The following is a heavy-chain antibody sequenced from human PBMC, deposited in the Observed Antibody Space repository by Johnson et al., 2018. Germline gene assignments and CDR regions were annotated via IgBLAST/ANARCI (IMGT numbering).Heavy chain of an antibody. J-gene: IGHJ6*03. V-gene: IGHV3-30*18. D-gene: IGHD4-17*01. CDR2: ISYDGNNK. Sequence: QVQLVESGGGLVQPGGSLRLSCAASGFTFSSYAMHWVRQAPGKGLEWVAVISYDGNNKYYADSVRGRFTISRDNSKNTLYLQMNSLRAEDTAVYYCAKNGDLVDYYYYMDVWGNGTTVTVSS. CDR3: AKNGDLVDYYYYMDV. CDR1: GFTFSSYA.